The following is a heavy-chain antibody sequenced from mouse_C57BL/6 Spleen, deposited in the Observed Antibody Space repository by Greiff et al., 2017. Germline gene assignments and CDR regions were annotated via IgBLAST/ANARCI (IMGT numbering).Heavy chain of an antibody. D-gene: IGHD2-1*01. J-gene: IGHJ2*01. CDR3: ARSYYGLDY. CDR1: GYTFTSYW. CDR2: IHPNSGST. Sequence: QVHVKQPGAELVKPGASVKLSCKASGYTFTSYWMHWVKQRPGQGLEWIGMIHPNSGSTNYNEKFKSKATLTVDKSSSTAYMQLSSLTSEDSAVYYCARSYYGLDYWGQGTTLTVSS. V-gene: IGHV1-64*01.